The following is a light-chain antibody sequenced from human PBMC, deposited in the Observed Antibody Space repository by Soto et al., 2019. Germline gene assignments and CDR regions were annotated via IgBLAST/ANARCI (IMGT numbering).Light chain of an antibody. CDR3: SSYAGSSPLYV. V-gene: IGLV2-14*01. Sequence: QSALTQPASVSGSPGQSITISCTGTSSDVGGYKFVSWYQQHPGKVPKLLIYEVTNRPSGVSNRFSGSKSGNTASLTISGLQAEDEADYCCSSYAGSSPLYVFGTGTKV. CDR2: EVT. CDR1: SSDVGGYKF. J-gene: IGLJ1*01.